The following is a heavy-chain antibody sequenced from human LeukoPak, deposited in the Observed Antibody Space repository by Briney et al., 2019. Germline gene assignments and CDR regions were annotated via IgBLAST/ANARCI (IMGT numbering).Heavy chain of an antibody. Sequence: GESLKISCKGSGYRFSEYWIGWVRQMPGKGLEWMGIIYPDDSDTRYSPSFQGQVTLSADKSINTAYLQWSSLKASDTAMYYCARYYYDRSVGPFVYWGQGTLVTVSS. J-gene: IGHJ4*02. V-gene: IGHV5-51*01. D-gene: IGHD3-22*01. CDR2: IYPDDSDT. CDR3: ARYYYDRSVGPFVY. CDR1: GYRFSEYW.